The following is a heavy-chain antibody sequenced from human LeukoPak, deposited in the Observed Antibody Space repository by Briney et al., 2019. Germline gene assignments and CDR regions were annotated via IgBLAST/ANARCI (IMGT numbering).Heavy chain of an antibody. CDR3: AKTAWVYYDSSGPTSH. CDR2: ISYDGSNK. D-gene: IGHD3-22*01. V-gene: IGHV3-30*18. J-gene: IGHJ4*02. CDR1: GFTFSSYG. Sequence: AGGSLRPSCAASGFTFSSYGMHWVRQAPGKGLEWVAVISYDGSNKYYADSVKGRFTISRDNSKNTLYLQMNSLRAEDTAVYYCAKTAWVYYDSSGPTSHWGQGTLVTVSS.